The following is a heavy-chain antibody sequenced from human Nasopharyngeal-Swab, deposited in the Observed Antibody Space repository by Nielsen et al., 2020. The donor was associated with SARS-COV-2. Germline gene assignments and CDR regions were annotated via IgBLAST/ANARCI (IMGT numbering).Heavy chain of an antibody. V-gene: IGHV5-51*01. Sequence: GESMKISCKGSGSSFTSYWIGWVRQMPGKGLEWMGIIYPGDSDTSYSPSFQGQVTISADKSISTAYLQWSSLKASDTAMYYCARQGGPDIVVVPAAGGDYWGQGTLVTVSS. J-gene: IGHJ4*02. CDR1: GSSFTSYW. CDR2: IYPGDSDT. CDR3: ARQGGPDIVVVPAAGGDY. D-gene: IGHD2-2*01.